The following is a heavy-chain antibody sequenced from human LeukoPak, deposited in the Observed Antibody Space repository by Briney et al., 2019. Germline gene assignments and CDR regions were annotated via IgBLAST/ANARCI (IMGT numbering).Heavy chain of an antibody. CDR3: ARQTTVLESYYFDY. CDR2: IYHSGST. Sequence: SETLSLTCTVSGYYISSGYYWGWLRQPPGKGLEWIGTIYHSGSTYYNPSLKSRVTISVDTSKNQFSLELSSVTAADTAVYYCARQTTVLESYYFDYWGQGTLVTVSS. CDR1: GYYISSGYY. V-gene: IGHV4-38-2*02. D-gene: IGHD4-11*01. J-gene: IGHJ4*02.